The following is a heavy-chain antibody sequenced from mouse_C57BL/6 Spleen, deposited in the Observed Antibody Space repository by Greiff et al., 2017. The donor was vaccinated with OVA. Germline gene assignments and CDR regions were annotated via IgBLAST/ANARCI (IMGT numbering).Heavy chain of an antibody. V-gene: IGHV7-3*01. J-gene: IGHJ2*01. CDR1: GFTFTDYY. Sequence: EVQVVESGGGLVQPGGSLSLSCAASGFTFTDYYMSWVRQPPGKALEWLGFIRNKANGYTTEYSASVKGRFTISRDNSQSILYLQMNALRAEDSATYYCARWPIYYDYDAFDYWGQGTTLTVSS. D-gene: IGHD2-4*01. CDR3: ARWPIYYDYDAFDY. CDR2: IRNKANGYTT.